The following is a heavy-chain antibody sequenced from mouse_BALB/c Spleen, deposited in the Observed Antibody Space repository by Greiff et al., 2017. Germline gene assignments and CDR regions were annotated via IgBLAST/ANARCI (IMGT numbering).Heavy chain of an antibody. CDR1: GFTFSSYG. D-gene: IGHD2-2*01. CDR2: INSNGGST. CDR3: ASLYYGFSFAY. J-gene: IGHJ3*01. Sequence: EVHLVESGGGLVQPGGSLKLSCAASGFTFSSYGMSWVRQTPDKRLELVATINSNGGSTYYPDSVKGRFTISRDNAKNTLYLQMSSLKSEDTAMYYCASLYYGFSFAYWGQGTLVTVSA. V-gene: IGHV5-6-3*01.